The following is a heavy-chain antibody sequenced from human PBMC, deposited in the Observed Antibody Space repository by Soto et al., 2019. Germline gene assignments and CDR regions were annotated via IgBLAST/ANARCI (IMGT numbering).Heavy chain of an antibody. J-gene: IGHJ4*02. V-gene: IGHV1-46*01. CDR3: ARVIMVFGLASLGSYFDH. Sequence: ASVKVSCKASGYTFTSYYMHWVRQAPGQGLEWMGIINPSGGSTSYAQKFQGRVTMTRDTSTSTVYMELSSLRSEDTAVYYCARVIMVFGLASLGSYFDHWGQGTLVTVYS. CDR2: INPSGGST. CDR1: GYTFTSYY. D-gene: IGHD3-3*01.